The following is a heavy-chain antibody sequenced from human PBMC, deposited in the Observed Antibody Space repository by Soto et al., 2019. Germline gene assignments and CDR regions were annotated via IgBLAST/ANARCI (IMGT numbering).Heavy chain of an antibody. CDR3: AKCEFRFGTNSLYYFDY. Sequence: VQLLDSGGGLVQPGGSLRLSCAASGFTFNNYVMSWVRQAPGKGLEWVSALSSSGGSTYYADSVKGRFAISRDNSKNTLYLQMHSLRAADTAVYFCAKCEFRFGTNSLYYFDYWGQGTLVAVSS. J-gene: IGHJ4*02. D-gene: IGHD2-2*01. CDR2: LSSSGGST. V-gene: IGHV3-23*01. CDR1: GFTFNNYV.